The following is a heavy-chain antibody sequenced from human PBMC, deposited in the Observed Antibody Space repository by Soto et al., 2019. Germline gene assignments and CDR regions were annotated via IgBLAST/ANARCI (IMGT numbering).Heavy chain of an antibody. Sequence: PGGSLRLSCAASGFTFSSYSMNWVRQAPGKGLEWVSYISSSSSTIYYADSVKGRFTISRDNAKNSLYLQMNSLRDEDTAVYYCAKDGSYYDYVWGTYRYLFDYWGQGALVTVSS. J-gene: IGHJ4*02. V-gene: IGHV3-48*02. D-gene: IGHD3-16*02. CDR3: AKDGSYYDYVWGTYRYLFDY. CDR1: GFTFSSYS. CDR2: ISSSSSTI.